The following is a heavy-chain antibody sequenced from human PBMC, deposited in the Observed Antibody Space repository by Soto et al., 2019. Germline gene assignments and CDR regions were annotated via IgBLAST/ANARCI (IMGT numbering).Heavy chain of an antibody. CDR1: GYSNSSGYY. J-gene: IGHJ5*02. D-gene: IGHD4-17*01. CDR3: ARGAATVTPGWFDP. V-gene: IGHV4-38-2*01. Sequence: PSETLSLTCAVSGYSNSSGYYWGWIRQTPGKGLEWIASIYHSGSTYYNPSLKSRVTISVDTSKNQFSLKLTSVTAADTAVYYCARGAATVTPGWFDPWGQGIMVTVSS. CDR2: IYHSGST.